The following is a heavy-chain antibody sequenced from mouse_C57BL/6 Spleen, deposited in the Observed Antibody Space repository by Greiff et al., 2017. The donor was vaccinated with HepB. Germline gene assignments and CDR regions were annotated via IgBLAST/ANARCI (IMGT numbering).Heavy chain of an antibody. D-gene: IGHD1-1*01. J-gene: IGHJ4*01. V-gene: IGHV1-82*01. CDR3: AREVITTVVDAMDY. CDR1: GYAFSSSW. CDR2: IYPGDGDT. Sequence: QVQLQQSGPELVKPGASVKISCKASGYAFSSSWMNWVKQRPGKGLEWIGRIYPGDGDTNYNGKFKGKATLTADKSSSTAYMQLSSLTSEDSAVYFCAREVITTVVDAMDYWGQGTSVTVSS.